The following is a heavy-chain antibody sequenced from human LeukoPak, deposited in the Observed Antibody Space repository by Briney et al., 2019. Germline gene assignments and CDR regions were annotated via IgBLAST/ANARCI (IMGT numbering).Heavy chain of an antibody. J-gene: IGHJ4*02. V-gene: IGHV5-51*01. D-gene: IGHD3-16*02. CDR3: ARQEDYDYAWGSYRYGY. CDR1: GYSFTSYW. Sequence: GESLKISCKGSGYSFTSYWIGWVRQMPGKGLEWMGIIYPGDSDTRYSPSFQGQVTISADKSISTAYLQWSSLKASDTAMYYCARQEDYDYAWGSYRYGYWGQGTLVTVSS. CDR2: IYPGDSDT.